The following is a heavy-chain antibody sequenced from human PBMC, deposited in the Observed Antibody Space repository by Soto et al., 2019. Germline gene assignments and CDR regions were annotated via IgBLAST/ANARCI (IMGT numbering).Heavy chain of an antibody. Sequence: GGSLRLSCAASGFTFSSYGMHWVRQAPGKGLEWVAVISYDGSNKYYADSVKGRFTISRDNSKNTLYLQMNSLRAEDTAVYYCAKDQWGIAAAGKNPDVWGQGTTVTVSS. D-gene: IGHD6-13*01. CDR3: AKDQWGIAAAGKNPDV. V-gene: IGHV3-30*18. J-gene: IGHJ6*02. CDR2: ISYDGSNK. CDR1: GFTFSSYG.